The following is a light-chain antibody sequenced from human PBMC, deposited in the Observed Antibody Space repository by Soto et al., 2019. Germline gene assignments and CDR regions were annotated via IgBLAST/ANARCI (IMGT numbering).Light chain of an antibody. CDR3: QQYNNWPLT. J-gene: IGKJ4*01. V-gene: IGKV3-15*01. Sequence: EMVLTQSPGTLSLSLGERATLSCRASQTVSSGFLAWYQQKPGQAPRLLIYGASTRATGIPARFSGSGSGTEFTLTISSLQSEDFAVYYCQQYNNWPLTFGGGTKVDI. CDR1: QTVSSG. CDR2: GAS.